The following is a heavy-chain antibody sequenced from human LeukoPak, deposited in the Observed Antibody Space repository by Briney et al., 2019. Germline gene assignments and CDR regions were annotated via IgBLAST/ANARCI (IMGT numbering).Heavy chain of an antibody. CDR1: GYTFTGYY. J-gene: IGHJ4*02. Sequence: GASVKVSCKASGYTFTGYYIHWVRQAPGQGLEWMGWINPNSGATNYPQKFQGRVTMTRYTSITTAYMELSSLVSDDTAEYYCARDRRGAYGDYATSYWGQGTLVTVSS. D-gene: IGHD4-17*01. V-gene: IGHV1-2*02. CDR3: ARDRRGAYGDYATSY. CDR2: INPNSGAT.